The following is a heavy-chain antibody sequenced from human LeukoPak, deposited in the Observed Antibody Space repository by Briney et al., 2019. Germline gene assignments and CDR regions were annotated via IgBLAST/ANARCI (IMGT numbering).Heavy chain of an antibody. CDR3: ARDSHRAHLDAFDI. D-gene: IGHD1-14*01. Sequence: PSQTLSLTCTVSGGSIRSGGYYWSWIRQHPGKGLEWIGYIYYSGSTYYNPSLKSRVTISVDTSKNQFSLKLSSVTAADTAVYYCARDSHRAHLDAFDIWGQGTMVTVSS. J-gene: IGHJ3*02. CDR2: IYYSGST. CDR1: GGSIRSGGYY. V-gene: IGHV4-31*03.